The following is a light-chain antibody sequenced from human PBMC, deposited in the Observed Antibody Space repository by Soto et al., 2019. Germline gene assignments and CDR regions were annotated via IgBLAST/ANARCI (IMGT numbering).Light chain of an antibody. Sequence: QSVLTQPHSASGTPGQRVTISCSRSSSNIGSNTVNWYQQLPGTAPKLLIYSNNQRPSGVPDRFSGSKSGTSASLAISGLQSEDEADYYCAAWDDSLNGPVFGGGTQLTVL. CDR1: SSNIGSNT. V-gene: IGLV1-44*01. J-gene: IGLJ2*01. CDR2: SNN. CDR3: AAWDDSLNGPV.